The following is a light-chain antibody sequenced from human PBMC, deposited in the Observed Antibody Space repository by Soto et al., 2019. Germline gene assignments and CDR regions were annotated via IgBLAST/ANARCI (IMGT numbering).Light chain of an antibody. Sequence: EIVLTRSPGTLSLSPWERATLSCRASQSVSSNLAWYQQRPGQAPRLLIYGALTRASGIPARFVGSGSGTAFTLTISSLQSEDFAVYDCQQNNNWPRTFGQGTKVDIK. CDR1: QSVSSN. J-gene: IGKJ1*01. CDR2: GAL. V-gene: IGKV3-15*01. CDR3: QQNNNWPRT.